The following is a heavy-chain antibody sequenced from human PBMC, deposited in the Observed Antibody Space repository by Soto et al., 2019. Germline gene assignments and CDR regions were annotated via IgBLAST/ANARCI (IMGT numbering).Heavy chain of an antibody. Sequence: SETLSLTCTVSGGSISSGGYYWSWIRQHPGKGLEWIGYIYYSGSTYYNPSLKSRVTISVDTSKNQFSLKLGSVTAADTAVYYGARVVAATWYYMDVWGKGTTVTVSS. CDR1: GGSISSGGYY. CDR3: ARVVAATWYYMDV. J-gene: IGHJ6*03. CDR2: IYYSGST. V-gene: IGHV4-31*03. D-gene: IGHD2-15*01.